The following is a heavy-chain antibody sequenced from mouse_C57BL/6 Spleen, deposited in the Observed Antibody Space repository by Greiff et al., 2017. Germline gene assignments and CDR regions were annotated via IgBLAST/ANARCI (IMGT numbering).Heavy chain of an antibody. D-gene: IGHD1-1*01. CDR3: ARKDYGSSDFAY. CDR2: IDPSDSET. Sequence: QVQLQQPGAELVRPGSSVKLSCKASGYTFTSYWMHWVKQRPIQGLEWIGNIDPSDSETHYNQKFKDKATLTVDNSSSTAYLQLSSLTSEDSAVDYCARKDYGSSDFAYWGQGTLVTVAA. CDR1: GYTFTSYW. J-gene: IGHJ3*01. V-gene: IGHV1-52*01.